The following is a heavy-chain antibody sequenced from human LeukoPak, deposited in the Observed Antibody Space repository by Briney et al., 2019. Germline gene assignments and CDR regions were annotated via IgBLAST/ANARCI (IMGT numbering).Heavy chain of an antibody. Sequence: SETLSLTCALSGGSIGTFYWSWIRQPPGKGLEWIGWVYYSGTTEYTKYNASLKSRVTISLDTSKKQFSLILTSVIAANTALYYCAREKGCGLGYGMDVWGQGTSVTVSS. J-gene: IGHJ6*02. CDR1: GGSIGTFY. CDR3: AREKGCGLGYGMDV. D-gene: IGHD2-21*01. CDR2: VYYSGTTEYT. V-gene: IGHV4-59*12.